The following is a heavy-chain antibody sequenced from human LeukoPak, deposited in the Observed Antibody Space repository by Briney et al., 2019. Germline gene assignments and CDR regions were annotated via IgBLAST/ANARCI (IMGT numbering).Heavy chain of an antibody. Sequence: SETLSLTCAVYGGSFSGYYWSWIRQPPGKGLEWIGEINHSGSTNYNPSLKSRVTISVDTSKNQFSLKLSSVTAADTAVYYCATLGYCSSTSCYKNKGFDYWGQGTLVTVSS. CDR2: INHSGST. V-gene: IGHV4-34*01. CDR1: GGSFSGYY. D-gene: IGHD2-2*02. J-gene: IGHJ4*02. CDR3: ATLGYCSSTSCYKNKGFDY.